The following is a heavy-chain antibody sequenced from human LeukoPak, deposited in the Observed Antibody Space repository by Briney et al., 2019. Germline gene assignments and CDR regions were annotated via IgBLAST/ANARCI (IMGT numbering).Heavy chain of an antibody. V-gene: IGHV3-74*01. CDR2: INIDGNST. CDR3: TREFPRGYSGSYFDY. Sequence: GGSLRLSCAASGLIFSTYWMHWVRQAPGKGLVWVSRINIDGNSTTYADSVRGRFTISRDNAKSTLYLQMNSLRAEDTAVYYCTREFPRGYSGSYFDYWGQGTLVTVSS. D-gene: IGHD5-12*01. J-gene: IGHJ4*02. CDR1: GLIFSTYW.